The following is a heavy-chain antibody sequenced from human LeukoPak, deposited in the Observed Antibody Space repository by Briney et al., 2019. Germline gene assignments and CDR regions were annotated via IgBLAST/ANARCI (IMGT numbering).Heavy chain of an antibody. J-gene: IGHJ3*02. Sequence: ASVTVSCKASGYTFTSYYMHWVRQAPGQGLEWMGLINPSGGSTSYAQKFQGRVTMTRDMSTSTVYMELSSLRSGDTAVYYCARVRMGLATVASSEAAFDIWGQGTMVTVSS. V-gene: IGHV1-46*01. D-gene: IGHD4-23*01. CDR3: ARVRMGLATVASSEAAFDI. CDR1: GYTFTSYY. CDR2: INPSGGST.